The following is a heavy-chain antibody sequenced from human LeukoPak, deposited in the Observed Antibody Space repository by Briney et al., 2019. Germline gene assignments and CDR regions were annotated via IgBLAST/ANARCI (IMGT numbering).Heavy chain of an antibody. CDR2: IKTDGSQQ. D-gene: IGHD3-3*02. Sequence: GGSLRVSCAASGFTFNMYWMTWVRQAPGKGLEWVATIKTDGSQQSYADSVKGRFTVSRENAQNSLYLQMHSLRAEDTAFYYCAREISSHRPTRFDFWGQGTLVTVSS. CDR3: AREISSHRPTRFDF. V-gene: IGHV3-7*01. CDR1: GFTFNMYW. J-gene: IGHJ4*02.